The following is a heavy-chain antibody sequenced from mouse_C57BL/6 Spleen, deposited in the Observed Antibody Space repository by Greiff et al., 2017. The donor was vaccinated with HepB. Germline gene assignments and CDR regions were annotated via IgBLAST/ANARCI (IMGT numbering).Heavy chain of an antibody. D-gene: IGHD2-3*01. CDR2: ISSGGDYI. J-gene: IGHJ1*03. CDR3: TRDPHYDGYWYFDV. V-gene: IGHV5-9-1*02. CDR1: GFTFSSYA. Sequence: DVMLVESGEGLVKPGGSLKLSCAASGFTFSSYAMSWVRQTPEKRLEWVAYISSGGDYIYYADTVKGRFTISRDNARNTLYLQMSSLKSEDTAMYYCTRDPHYDGYWYFDVWGTGTTVTVSS.